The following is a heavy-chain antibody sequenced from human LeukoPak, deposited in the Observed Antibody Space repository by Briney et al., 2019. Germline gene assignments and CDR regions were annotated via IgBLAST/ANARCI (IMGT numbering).Heavy chain of an antibody. CDR3: GTTTLSATWNY. CDR1: GFTFSNAW. CDR2: TDRGDNT. D-gene: IGHD3-16*02. V-gene: IGHV3-53*01. J-gene: IGHJ4*02. Sequence: GGSLRLSCAASGFTFSNAWMSWVRQAPGKGLEWVSVTDRGDNTKYADPVKGRFTVSRDYSENTLYLQMNSLRVEDTAIYYCGTTTLSATWNYWGQGTLVTVSS.